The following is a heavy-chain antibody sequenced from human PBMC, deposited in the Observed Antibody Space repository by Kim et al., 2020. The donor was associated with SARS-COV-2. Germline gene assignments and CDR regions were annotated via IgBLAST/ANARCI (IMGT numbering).Heavy chain of an antibody. CDR3: VKNRGGSGYSVLGV. CDR1: GFSFSSYA. J-gene: IGHJ6*02. CDR2: LSTNGDNT. Sequence: GGSLRLSCAASGFSFSSYAMSWVRQAPGKGLEWVSSLSTNGDNTYYADSVKGRFTISRDNSRNTLNLQMNSLRAEDTAVYYCVKNRGGSGYSVLGVWGQG. V-gene: IGHV3-23*01. D-gene: IGHD2-15*01.